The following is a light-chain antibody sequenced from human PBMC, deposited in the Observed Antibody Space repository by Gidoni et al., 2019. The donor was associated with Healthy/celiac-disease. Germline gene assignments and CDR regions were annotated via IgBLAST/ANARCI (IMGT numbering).Light chain of an antibody. CDR3: QQFNSYPLIT. CDR2: DAS. CDR1: QGISSA. Sequence: GDRVTITCRASQGISSALAWYQQKPGKAPKLLIYDASSLESGVPSRFSGSGSGTDFTLTISSLQPEDFATYYCQQFNSYPLITFGQGTRLEIK. J-gene: IGKJ5*01. V-gene: IGKV1-13*02.